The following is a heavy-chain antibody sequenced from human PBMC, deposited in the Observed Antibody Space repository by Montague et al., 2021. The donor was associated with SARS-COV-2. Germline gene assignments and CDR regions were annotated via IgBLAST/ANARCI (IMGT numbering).Heavy chain of an antibody. D-gene: IGHD1-14*01. Sequence: CAISGDSVSSNIAAWNWIRQSPSRGPEWLGRTYYRSKWYNDYAVSVRSRITISPDTSKNQFSLQLNSVTPEDTAVYYCTQERGPGRTTWHYFDYWGQGTLVTVS. CDR3: TQERGPGRTTWHYFDY. V-gene: IGHV6-1*01. J-gene: IGHJ4*02. CDR1: GDSVSSNIAA. CDR2: TYYRSKWYN.